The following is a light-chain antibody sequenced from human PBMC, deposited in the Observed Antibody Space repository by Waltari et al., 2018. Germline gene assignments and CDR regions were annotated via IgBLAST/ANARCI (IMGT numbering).Light chain of an antibody. J-gene: IGKJ1*01. CDR3: QEYNTYAPRL. Sequence: DIQMTQSPSTLPASVGDRVTITCRASRNITNWLAWYQQKPGKPPKLLIYKISTLESGVPSRCRGSGSGTEFTLTISSLQPDVFATYYCQEYNTYAPRLFGQGTRVELK. CDR2: KIS. V-gene: IGKV1-5*03. CDR1: RNITNW.